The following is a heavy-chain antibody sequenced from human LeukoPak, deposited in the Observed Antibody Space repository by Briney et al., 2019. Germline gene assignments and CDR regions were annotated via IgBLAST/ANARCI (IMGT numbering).Heavy chain of an antibody. CDR1: GFTFSSYG. J-gene: IGHJ4*02. Sequence: GGSLRLSCATSGFTFSSYGMSWVRQAPGKVLAWVSAISGSGGSTYYADSVKGRFTISRDNSKNTLYLQMNSLRAEDTAVYYCAKALHYGSGSYYYWGQGTLVTVSS. CDR2: ISGSGGST. V-gene: IGHV3-23*01. CDR3: AKALHYGSGSYYY. D-gene: IGHD3-10*01.